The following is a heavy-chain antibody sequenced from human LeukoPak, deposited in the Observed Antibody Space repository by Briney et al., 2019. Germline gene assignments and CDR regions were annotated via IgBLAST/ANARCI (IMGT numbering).Heavy chain of an antibody. Sequence: SETLSLTCTVSAASFISSSHHWGWIRQSPGKGLEWLGTVYYGRTTYYNPSLDGRVTMSLDTSANHFSLQLNSVTAADTAVYYCVRHDGRGGATMGAFDSWGQGSLVTVSS. J-gene: IGHJ5*01. CDR1: AASFISSSHH. CDR2: VYYGRTT. D-gene: IGHD5-12*01. V-gene: IGHV4-39*01. CDR3: VRHDGRGGATMGAFDS.